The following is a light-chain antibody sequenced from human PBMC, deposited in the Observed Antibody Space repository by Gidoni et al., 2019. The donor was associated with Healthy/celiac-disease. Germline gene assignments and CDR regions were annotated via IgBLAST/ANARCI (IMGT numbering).Light chain of an antibody. CDR1: SSNIGAGYD. CDR2: GNS. J-gene: IGLJ1*01. V-gene: IGLV1-40*01. Sequence: HSVLTQPPSVPRAPGQRVTISCTGSSSNIGAGYDVHWYQQLPGTAPKLLIYGNSNRPSGVPDRFSGSKSGTSASLAITGLQAEDEADYYCQSYDSSLSGYVFGTGTKVTVL. CDR3: QSYDSSLSGYV.